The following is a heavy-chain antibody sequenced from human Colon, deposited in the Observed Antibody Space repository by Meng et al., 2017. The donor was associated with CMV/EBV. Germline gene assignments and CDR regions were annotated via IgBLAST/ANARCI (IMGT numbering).Heavy chain of an antibody. CDR3: ARVLKTGMAVAGIEY. CDR1: GGTFSSSA. J-gene: IGHJ4*02. CDR2: ITPIFGKA. V-gene: IGHV1-69*05. D-gene: IGHD6-19*01. Sequence: SVKVSCKAFGGTFSSSAINWVRQAPGRGLDWMGGITPIFGKANYAQKFQGRVTMTRNTSISKAYMELSSLRSEDTAVYYCARVLKTGMAVAGIEYWGQGTLVTVSS.